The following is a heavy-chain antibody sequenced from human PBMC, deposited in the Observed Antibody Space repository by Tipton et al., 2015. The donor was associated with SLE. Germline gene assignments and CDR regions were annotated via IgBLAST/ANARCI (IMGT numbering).Heavy chain of an antibody. CDR3: ARVANYDFWSAYLDY. CDR2: ISSSSSSI. V-gene: IGHV3-48*04. J-gene: IGHJ4*02. CDR1: GFTFSSYS. D-gene: IGHD3-3*01. Sequence: SLRLSCAASGFTFSSYSMNWVRQAPGKGLEWVSYISSSSSSIFYADSVKGRFTISRDNAKNSLYLQMNSLRADDTAVYYCARVANYDFWSAYLDYWGQGTLVTVSS.